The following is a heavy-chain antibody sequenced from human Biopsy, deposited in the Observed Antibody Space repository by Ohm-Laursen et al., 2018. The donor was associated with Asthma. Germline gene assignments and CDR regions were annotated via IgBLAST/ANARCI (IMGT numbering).Heavy chain of an antibody. D-gene: IGHD2-21*02. CDR3: ARGVDRVTGLLDHFDS. V-gene: IGHV4-59*01. Sequence: GTLSLTCTVSGGSINNFYWSWIRQPPGKGLESIGHVYYSGSTNYNPSLKSRVTIPIDASKNQFSPKLTSVTAADTAVYYCARGVDRVTGLLDHFDSWGQGTLVTVSS. J-gene: IGHJ4*02. CDR1: GGSINNFY. CDR2: VYYSGST.